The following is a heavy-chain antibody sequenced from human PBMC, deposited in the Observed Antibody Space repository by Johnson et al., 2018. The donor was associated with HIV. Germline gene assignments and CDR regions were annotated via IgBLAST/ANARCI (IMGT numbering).Heavy chain of an antibody. Sequence: VQLVESGGGLVKPGGSLRLSCAASGFTFDDYGMSWVRQAPGKGLEWVSGINWNGGSTGYADSVKGRFTISRDNAKNSLYLQMNSLRAEETAVYYCARGPYTWIRGLSLEHHDSFDIWGQGTMVTVSS. CDR3: ARGPYTWIRGLSLEHHDSFDI. D-gene: IGHD5-18*01. J-gene: IGHJ3*02. CDR2: INWNGGST. CDR1: GFTFDDYG. V-gene: IGHV3-20*04.